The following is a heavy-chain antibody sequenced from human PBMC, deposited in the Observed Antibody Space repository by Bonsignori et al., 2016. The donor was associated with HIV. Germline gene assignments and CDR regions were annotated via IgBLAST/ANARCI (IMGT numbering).Heavy chain of an antibody. Sequence: ARQMPGKGLEWVSSISSSSSYIYYADSVKGRFTISRDNAKNSLYLQMNSLRAEDTAVYYCATHGRVVPAAIRVWGQGTMVTVSS. CDR3: ATHGRVVPAAIRV. D-gene: IGHD2-2*02. V-gene: IGHV3-21*01. J-gene: IGHJ3*01. CDR2: ISSSSSYI.